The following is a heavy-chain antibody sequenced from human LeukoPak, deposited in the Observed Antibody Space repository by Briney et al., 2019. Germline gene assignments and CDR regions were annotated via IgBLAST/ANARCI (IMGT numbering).Heavy chain of an antibody. CDR2: ISGSDGST. J-gene: IGHJ4*02. V-gene: IGHV3-23*01. CDR1: GFTVSSNY. CDR3: AKDSAKKYDDY. D-gene: IGHD2/OR15-2a*01. Sequence: GGSLRLSCAASGFTVSSNYMSWVRQAPGKGLEWVSGISGSDGSTNYADSVKGRFTISRENSKNTLYLQMNSLRAEDTAVYYCAKDSAKKYDDYWGQGTLVTVSS.